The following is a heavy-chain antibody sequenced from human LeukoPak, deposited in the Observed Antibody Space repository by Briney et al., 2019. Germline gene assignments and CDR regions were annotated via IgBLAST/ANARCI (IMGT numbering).Heavy chain of an antibody. CDR1: GGSISSYY. J-gene: IGHJ4*02. CDR2: IYYSGST. Sequence: PETLSLTCTVSGGSISSYYWSWIRQPPGKGLEWIGYIYYSGSTNYNPSPKSRVTISVDTSKNQFSLKLSSVTAADTAVYYCARDAGYGDYVWGQGTLVTVSS. CDR3: ARDAGYGDYV. V-gene: IGHV4-59*01. D-gene: IGHD4-17*01.